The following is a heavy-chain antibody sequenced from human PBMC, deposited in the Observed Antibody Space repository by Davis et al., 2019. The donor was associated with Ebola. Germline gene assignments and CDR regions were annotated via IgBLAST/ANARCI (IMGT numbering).Heavy chain of an antibody. J-gene: IGHJ6*02. CDR3: ARWDIVVVPAAPDYYYGMDV. CDR2: IYPGDSDT. D-gene: IGHD2-2*01. Sequence: GESLKISCKGSGYSFTSYWIGWVRQMPGKGLEWMGIIYPGDSDTRYSPSFQGQVTISADKSISTAYLQWSSLKASDTAMYYCARWDIVVVPAAPDYYYGMDVWGQGTTVTVSS. CDR1: GYSFTSYW. V-gene: IGHV5-51*01.